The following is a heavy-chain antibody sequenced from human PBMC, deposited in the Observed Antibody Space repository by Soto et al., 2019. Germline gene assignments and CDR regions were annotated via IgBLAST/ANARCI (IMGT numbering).Heavy chain of an antibody. J-gene: IGHJ4*02. Sequence: PGGSLRLSCAASGFTFSSYGMRWVRQAPGKGLEWVAVISSDGSNKYYTDSVKGRFTISRDNSENTLYLQMNSLRAEDTAVYYCAKDGVGGAGQLWLVRFPDYWGQGTQVTVSS. CDR1: GFTFSSYG. CDR2: ISSDGSNK. V-gene: IGHV3-30*18. CDR3: AKDGVGGAGQLWLVRFPDY. D-gene: IGHD6-19*01.